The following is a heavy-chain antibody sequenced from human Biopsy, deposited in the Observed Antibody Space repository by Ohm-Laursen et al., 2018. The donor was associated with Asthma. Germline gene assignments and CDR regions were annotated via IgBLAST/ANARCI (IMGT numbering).Heavy chain of an antibody. D-gene: IGHD3-3*01. V-gene: IGHV3-30*03. CDR2: VTYDGISQ. CDR1: GFTFSNYG. Sequence: RSLRLSCAASGFTFSNYGMHWVRQVAGKGLDWVAVVTYDGISQYYAESVKGRFTISRDNSRNTLNLQINSLRPDDTAVYYCARDVMEWYLPAFDFWGQGTLVTVSS. CDR3: ARDVMEWYLPAFDF. J-gene: IGHJ4*02.